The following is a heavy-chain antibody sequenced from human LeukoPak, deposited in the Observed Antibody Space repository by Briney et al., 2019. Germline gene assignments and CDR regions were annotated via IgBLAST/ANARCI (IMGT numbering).Heavy chain of an antibody. CDR1: GFTFSSYG. CDR3: ARGHTAVTRHFDF. CDR2: IRSDGSNK. Sequence: AGGSLRLSCAASGFTFSSYGMHWVRQAPGKGLEWVAFIRSDGSNKCYADSVKGRFPISRDDAKNLLYLDMNSLRAEDTAVYYCARGHTAVTRHFDFWGQGTLVTVSS. J-gene: IGHJ4*02. D-gene: IGHD4-17*01. V-gene: IGHV3-30*02.